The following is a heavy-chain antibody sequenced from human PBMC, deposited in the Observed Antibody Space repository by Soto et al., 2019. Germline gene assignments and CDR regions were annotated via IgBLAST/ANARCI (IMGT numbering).Heavy chain of an antibody. CDR3: ARSNPDITMVRARTLDY. CDR1: GFNISSYW. Sequence: GGSLRLSCAASGFNISSYWIHWVRQVPGKGLVWVSRINSDVSFTRYADSVKGRFTISRDNAKNTMYLQMNSLRAEDTAVYYCARSNPDITMVRARTLDYWGQGTPVTVSS. D-gene: IGHD3-10*01. CDR2: INSDVSFT. J-gene: IGHJ4*02. V-gene: IGHV3-74*01.